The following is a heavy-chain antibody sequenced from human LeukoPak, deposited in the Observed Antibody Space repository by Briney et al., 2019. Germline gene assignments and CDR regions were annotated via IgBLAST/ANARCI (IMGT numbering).Heavy chain of an antibody. V-gene: IGHV7-4-1*02. Sequence: ASVKVSCKASGYTFTSYAMNWVRQAPGQGLEWMGWINTNTGNPTYAQGFTGRFVFSLDTSVSTAYLQWSSLKASDTAMYYCARHSGSYYSAFDLWGQGTLVTVSS. CDR2: INTNTGNP. CDR3: ARHSGSYYSAFDL. J-gene: IGHJ3*01. D-gene: IGHD1-26*01. CDR1: GYTFTSYA.